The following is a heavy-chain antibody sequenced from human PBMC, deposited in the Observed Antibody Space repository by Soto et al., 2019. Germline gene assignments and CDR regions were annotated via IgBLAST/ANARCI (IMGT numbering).Heavy chain of an antibody. CDR2: ISYDGSNK. CDR3: AKGCSSTSCYPLPDWFDP. CDR1: GFTFSSYG. J-gene: IGHJ5*02. D-gene: IGHD2-2*01. Sequence: PGGSLRLSCAASGFTFSSYGMHWVRQAPGKGLEWVAVISYDGSNKYYADSVKGRFTISRDNSKNTLYLQMNSLRAEDTAVYYCAKGCSSTSCYPLPDWFDPWGQGSLVTGSS. V-gene: IGHV3-30*18.